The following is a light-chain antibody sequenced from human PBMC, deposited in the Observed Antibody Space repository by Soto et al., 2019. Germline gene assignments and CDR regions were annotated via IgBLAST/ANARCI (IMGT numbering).Light chain of an antibody. Sequence: EIGLTQAPATLSWSPVERATLSCRASQSVSSNLEWYQQKPGKAPRLLISDASTRATGIPARFSGSGSGTEYTLTVSSLPSEDFALYYCQQYIKWPITFGQGTRLENK. J-gene: IGKJ5*01. V-gene: IGKV3-15*01. CDR3: QQYIKWPIT. CDR2: DAS. CDR1: QSVSSN.